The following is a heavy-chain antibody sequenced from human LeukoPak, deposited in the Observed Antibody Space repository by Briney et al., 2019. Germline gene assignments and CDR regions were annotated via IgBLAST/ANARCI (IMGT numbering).Heavy chain of an antibody. V-gene: IGHV4-39*01. J-gene: IGHJ3*02. Sequence: KPSETLSLTCTVSGGSISGGTYYWGWIRQPPGKGLEWIGSIYYSGRTHYNASLKSRVTISRDTSKNQFSLTLSSVTAADTAVHCARRQYGVGFQIWGQGTMVIVSS. CDR2: IYYSGRT. CDR3: ARRQYGVGFQI. D-gene: IGHD2/OR15-2a*01. CDR1: GGSISGGTYY.